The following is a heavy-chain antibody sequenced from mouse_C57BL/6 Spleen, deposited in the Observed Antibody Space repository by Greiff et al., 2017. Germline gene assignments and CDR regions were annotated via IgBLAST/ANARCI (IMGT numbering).Heavy chain of an antibody. J-gene: IGHJ2*01. D-gene: IGHD2-4*01. Sequence: QVQLKESGPELVKPGASVKISCKASGYAFSSSWMNWVKQRPGKGLEWIGRIYPGDGDTNYNGKFKGKATLAADKSSSTAYMQLSSLTSEDSAVYFCARLYDYDRGNYFDYWGQGTTLTVSS. CDR1: GYAFSSSW. V-gene: IGHV1-82*01. CDR3: ARLYDYDRGNYFDY. CDR2: IYPGDGDT.